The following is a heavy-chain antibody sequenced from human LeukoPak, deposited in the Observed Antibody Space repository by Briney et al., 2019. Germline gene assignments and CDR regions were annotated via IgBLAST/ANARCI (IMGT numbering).Heavy chain of an antibody. J-gene: IGHJ4*02. CDR3: ANSIDFDYGDYYFDY. CDR2: IYYSGST. D-gene: IGHD4-17*01. CDR1: GGSISSSSYY. Sequence: SETLSLTCTVSGGSISSSSYYWGWIRQPPGNGLEWIGSIYYSGSTYYNPSLKSRVTISVDTSKNQFSLKLSSETAADTAVYYCANSIDFDYGDYYFDYWGQGALVTISS. V-gene: IGHV4-39*07.